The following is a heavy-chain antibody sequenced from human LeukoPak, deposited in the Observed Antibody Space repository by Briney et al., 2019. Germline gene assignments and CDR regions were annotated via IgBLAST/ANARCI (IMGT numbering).Heavy chain of an antibody. CDR2: ISWNSGSI. CDR3: AKGNWLDP. V-gene: IGHV3-9*01. J-gene: IGHJ5*02. Sequence: AGGSLRLSCAASGFTFDDYAMHWVRQAPGKGLEWVSGISWNSGSIGYADSVKGRFTISRDNAKNSLYLQMNSLRAEDTALYYCAKGNWLDPWGQGTLVTVSS. CDR1: GFTFDDYA.